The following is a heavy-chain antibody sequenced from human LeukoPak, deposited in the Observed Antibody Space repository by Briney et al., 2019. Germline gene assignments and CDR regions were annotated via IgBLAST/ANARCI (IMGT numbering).Heavy chain of an antibody. Sequence: SETLSLTCTVSGGSITSSSYYWGWVRQPPGTGLEWIGSIYYSGSTYDNPSSGSTYYNPSLKSRVTISVDTSKNQFSVKLSSVTAADTAVYYCARDSTFYGMDVWGQGTTVTVSS. CDR2: IYYSGSTYDNPSSGST. V-gene: IGHV4-39*07. CDR3: ARDSTFYGMDV. J-gene: IGHJ6*02. CDR1: GGSITSSSYY. D-gene: IGHD2/OR15-2a*01.